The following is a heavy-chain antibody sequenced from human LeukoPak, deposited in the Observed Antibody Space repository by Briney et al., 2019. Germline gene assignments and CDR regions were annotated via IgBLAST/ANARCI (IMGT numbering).Heavy chain of an antibody. V-gene: IGHV3-30*02. CDR1: GFTFSGYG. Sequence: QPGGSLRLSCAASGFTFSGYGIHWVRQAPGKGLEWVAFIQYDGSATYYGDSVKGRFTISRDNSKNTLYLQMNSLKTEDTAVYYCTKSYGDYYYYYYMDVWGKGTTVTVSS. D-gene: IGHD4-17*01. J-gene: IGHJ6*03. CDR2: IQYDGSAT. CDR3: TKSYGDYYYYYYMDV.